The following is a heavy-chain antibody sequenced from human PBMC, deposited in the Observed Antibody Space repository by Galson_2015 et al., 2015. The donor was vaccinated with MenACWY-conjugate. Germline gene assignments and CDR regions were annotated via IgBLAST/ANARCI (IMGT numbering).Heavy chain of an antibody. Sequence: SETLSLTCTVSGGSLTDFYWSWIRQPPGKGLEWIGYIFSTGGTNYNPSLKSRLTISLHTSRNQFSLTVNSVTAADTGVYYCAGLKRAVATITLPPLHFYYGMDVWGRGTTVTVSS. CDR3: AGLKRAVATITLPPLHFYYGMDV. J-gene: IGHJ6*02. D-gene: IGHD5-24*01. CDR1: GGSLTDFY. CDR2: IFSTGGT. V-gene: IGHV4-59*08.